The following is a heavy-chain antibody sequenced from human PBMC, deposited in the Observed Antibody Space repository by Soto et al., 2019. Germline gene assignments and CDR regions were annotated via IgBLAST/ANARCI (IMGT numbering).Heavy chain of an antibody. V-gene: IGHV1-18*01. CDR3: ARVDGPGLGYFDY. CDR1: GYTFTSYC. CDR2: ISAYNGNT. J-gene: IGHJ4*02. Sequence: GASVKVSCKASGYTFTSYCMSWLRQAPGQGLEWMGWISAYNGNTNYAQKFQGRVTITADESTSTAYMELSSLRSEDTAVYYCARVDGPGLGYFDYWGQGTLVTVSS. D-gene: IGHD2-2*03.